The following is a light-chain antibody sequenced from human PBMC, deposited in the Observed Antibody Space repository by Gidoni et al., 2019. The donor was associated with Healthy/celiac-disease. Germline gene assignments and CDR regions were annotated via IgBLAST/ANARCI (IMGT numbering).Light chain of an antibody. V-gene: IGLV3-1*01. CDR2: QDS. J-gene: IGLJ1*01. Sequence: SYELPQPPSVSVSPGQTASITCSGDKLGEKYACWSQQKPGQSPVLVIYQDSKRPSGTPERFSGSNSGDTATLTISGTQAMDEADYYCQAWDSSTAVFGTGTKVTVL. CDR1: KLGEKY. CDR3: QAWDSSTAV.